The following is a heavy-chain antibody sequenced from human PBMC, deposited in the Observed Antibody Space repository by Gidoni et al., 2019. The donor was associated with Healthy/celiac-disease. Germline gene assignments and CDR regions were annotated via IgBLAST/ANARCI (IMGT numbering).Heavy chain of an antibody. CDR1: GWSFSGYY. CDR3: ARVPISYDSSGYYPFQRSGYYFDY. V-gene: IGHV4-34*01. J-gene: IGHJ4*02. CDR2: INHSGST. Sequence: QVQLQQWGAGLLKPAETLSLTCAVYGWSFSGYYWSWIRQPPGKGLEWIGEINHSGSTNYNPSLKSRVTISVDTSKNQFSLKLSSVTAADTAVYYCARVPISYDSSGYYPFQRSGYYFDYWGQGTLVTVSS. D-gene: IGHD3-22*01.